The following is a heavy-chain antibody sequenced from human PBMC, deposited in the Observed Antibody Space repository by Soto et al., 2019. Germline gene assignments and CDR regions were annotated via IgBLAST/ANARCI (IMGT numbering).Heavy chain of an antibody. V-gene: IGHV4-39*03. CDR2: IYYSGST. D-gene: IGHD1-7*01. CDR3: RTLRGPYYFVY. Sequence: SETLSLTCTVSGGSISSSSYYWGWIRQPPGKGLEWIGSIYYSGSTYYNPSLKSRGTISVDTSKNQFALKLSSVTAADTAVYYYRTLRGPYYFVYSGQGTLGTAPQ. J-gene: IGHJ4*02. CDR1: GGSISSSSYY.